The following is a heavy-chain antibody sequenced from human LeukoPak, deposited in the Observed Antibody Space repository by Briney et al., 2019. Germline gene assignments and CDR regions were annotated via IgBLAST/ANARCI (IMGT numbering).Heavy chain of an antibody. CDR2: IYPCDSDT. V-gene: IGHV5-51*01. CDR1: GSIFTNYW. CDR3: AIGGRADYYYYGMDV. D-gene: IGHD2-15*01. Sequence: GAPRQTSGQCSGSIFTNYWSGGGRQLPGKGGEGMGIIYPCDSDTRYSPSFPGQVTISADKSISTAYLQWSSLKASDTAMYYCAIGGRADYYYYGMDVWGQGTTVTVSS. J-gene: IGHJ6*02.